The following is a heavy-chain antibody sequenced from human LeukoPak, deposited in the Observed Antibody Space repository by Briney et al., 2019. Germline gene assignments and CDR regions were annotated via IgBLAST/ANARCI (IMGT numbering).Heavy chain of an antibody. D-gene: IGHD5-18*01. CDR3: ARDQQLWFGADY. Sequence: GGSLRLSCAASGFTFSSYAMHWVRQAPGKGLEWVAVISYDGSNKYYADSVKGRFTISRDNSKNTLYLQMNSLRAEDTAVYYCARDQQLWFGADYRGQGTLVTVSS. CDR1: GFTFSSYA. J-gene: IGHJ4*02. V-gene: IGHV3-30-3*01. CDR2: ISYDGSNK.